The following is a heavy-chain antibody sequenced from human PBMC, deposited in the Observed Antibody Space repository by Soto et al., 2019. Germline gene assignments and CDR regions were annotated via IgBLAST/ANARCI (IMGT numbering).Heavy chain of an antibody. V-gene: IGHV3-9*01. J-gene: IGHJ1*01. CDR3: VKDESINWYSGHFRH. CDR1: GFTFDAYP. Sequence: EVQLVESGGGLVQPGRSLGLSCAASGFTFDAYPMNWVRQVPGKGLEWVSGINWNSGSIGYGDSVKGRFAISRDNAKNSLHLQMNSLSAEDTAFYYCVKDESINWYSGHFRHWGQGTLVTVSS. CDR2: INWNSGSI. D-gene: IGHD6-13*01.